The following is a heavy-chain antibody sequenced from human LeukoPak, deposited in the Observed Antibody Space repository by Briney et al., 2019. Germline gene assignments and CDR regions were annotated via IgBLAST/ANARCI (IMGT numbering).Heavy chain of an antibody. V-gene: IGHV3-21*01. CDR3: ARWGVRGVIIH. D-gene: IGHD3-10*01. CDR2: ISSSSSYI. Sequence: GGSLRLSCAASGFTFSSYSMNWVRQAPGKGLEWVSSISSSSSYIYYADSVKGRFTISRDNAKNSLYLQMNSLRAEDTAVYYCARWGVRGVIIHWGQGTLVTVSS. CDR1: GFTFSSYS. J-gene: IGHJ4*02.